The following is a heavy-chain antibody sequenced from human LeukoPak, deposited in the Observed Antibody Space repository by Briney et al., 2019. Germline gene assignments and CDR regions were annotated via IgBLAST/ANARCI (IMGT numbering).Heavy chain of an antibody. CDR2: ISYDGSNK. CDR3: AKDGHCSTTTCSTAKFDY. V-gene: IGHV3-30-3*01. CDR1: GFTFSSYA. Sequence: GRSLRLSCAASGFTFSSYAMHWVRQAPGKGLEWVAVISYDGSNKYYADSVKGRFTISRDNSKNTLYLQMNSLRAEDTAVYYCAKDGHCSTTTCSTAKFDYWGQGTLATVSS. D-gene: IGHD2-2*01. J-gene: IGHJ4*02.